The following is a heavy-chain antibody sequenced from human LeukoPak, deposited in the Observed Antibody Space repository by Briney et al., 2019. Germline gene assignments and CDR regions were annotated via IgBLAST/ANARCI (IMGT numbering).Heavy chain of an antibody. CDR1: GFTFSVYA. Sequence: PGGSLRLSCAASGFTFSVYAMSWVRQAPGKGLEWVSTIGGGDTYYADSVKGRFTISRDDSKNTLYLQMNSLRAEDTAVYYCVYVDTVMATGDFWGQGTLVTVSS. J-gene: IGHJ4*02. CDR2: IGGGDT. V-gene: IGHV3-23*01. D-gene: IGHD5-18*01. CDR3: VYVDTVMATGDF.